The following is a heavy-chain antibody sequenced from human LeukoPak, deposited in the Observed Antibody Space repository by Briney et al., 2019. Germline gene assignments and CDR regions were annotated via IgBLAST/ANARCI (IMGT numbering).Heavy chain of an antibody. CDR3: AKDLDGSDGY. Sequence: GSSVKVSCKASGGTFRNFAIAWVRQAPGQGFEWMGGIIPMFDTPTYAQKFQGRVTFTADEATSTAYMQLSSLRSEDTAVYYCAKDLDGSDGYWGQGTLVTVSS. D-gene: IGHD1-26*01. CDR2: IIPMFDTP. J-gene: IGHJ4*02. CDR1: GGTFRNFA. V-gene: IGHV1-69*01.